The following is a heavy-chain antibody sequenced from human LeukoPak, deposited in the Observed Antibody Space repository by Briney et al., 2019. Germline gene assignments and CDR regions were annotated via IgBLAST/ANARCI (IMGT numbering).Heavy chain of an antibody. J-gene: IGHJ6*02. V-gene: IGHV4-30-2*01. CDR3: ARVRHSGYDGDCGMDV. CDR2: IYHSGST. D-gene: IGHD5-12*01. Sequence: SETLSLTCAVSGGSISSGGYSWSWIRQPSGKGLEWIGYIYHSGSTYYNPSLKSRVTISVDRSKNQFSLKLSSVTAADTAVYYCARVRHSGYDGDCGMDVWGQGTTVTVSS. CDR1: GGSISSGGYS.